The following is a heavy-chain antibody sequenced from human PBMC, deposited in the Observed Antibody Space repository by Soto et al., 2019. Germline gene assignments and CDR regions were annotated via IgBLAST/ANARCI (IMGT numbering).Heavy chain of an antibody. CDR2: IYYSGST. CDR3: AVESSGVGLFDY. D-gene: IGHD6-19*01. Sequence: SETLSLTCTVSGGSISSSSYYWGWIRQPPGKGLEWIGSIYYSGSTYYNPSLKSRVTISVDTSKNQFSLKLSSVTAADTAVYYCAVESSGVGLFDYWGQGTLVNVSS. V-gene: IGHV4-39*01. CDR1: GGSISSSSYY. J-gene: IGHJ4*02.